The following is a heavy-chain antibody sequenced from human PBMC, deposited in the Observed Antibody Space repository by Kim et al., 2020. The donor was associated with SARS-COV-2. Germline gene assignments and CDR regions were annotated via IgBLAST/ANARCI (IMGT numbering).Heavy chain of an antibody. V-gene: IGHV1-18*01. J-gene: IGHJ4*02. D-gene: IGHD2-2*01. CDR3: AIPARYCSSTSCWPYDY. CDR1: GYTFTSYG. Sequence: ASVKVSCKASGYTFTSYGISWVRQAPGQGLEWMGWISAYNGNTNYAQKLQGRVTMTTDTSTSTAYMELRSLRSDDTAVYYCAIPARYCSSTSCWPYDYWGQGTLVTVSS. CDR2: ISAYNGNT.